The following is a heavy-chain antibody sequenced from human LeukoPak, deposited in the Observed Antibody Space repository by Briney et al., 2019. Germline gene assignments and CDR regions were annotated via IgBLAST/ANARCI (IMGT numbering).Heavy chain of an antibody. Sequence: GGSLRLSCAGSGFTFSSYAMSWVRQAPGKGLEWISAISGSGDSTYYADSVKGQFTISRDNSKNTLYLEMNSLRAEDTAVFYCAKDGVILAPGIYWYMDVWGRGTTVTVSS. J-gene: IGHJ6*03. CDR2: ISGSGDST. V-gene: IGHV3-23*01. CDR1: GFTFSSYA. CDR3: AKDGVILAPGIYWYMDV. D-gene: IGHD3-16*02.